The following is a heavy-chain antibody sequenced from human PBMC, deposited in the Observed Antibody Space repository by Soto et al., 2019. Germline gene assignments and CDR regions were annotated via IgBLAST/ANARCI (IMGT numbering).Heavy chain of an antibody. CDR2: IYYSGST. D-gene: IGHD6-13*01. Sequence: SETLSLTCTVSGGSISSSSYYWGWIRQPPGKGLEWIGSIYYSGSTYYNPSLRGRVTLSLDTSKNQLSLILYSVTAADTGVYYCARYSAASGTYYFDYWGPGTLVTVSS. CDR3: ARYSAASGTYYFDY. CDR1: GGSISSSSYY. V-gene: IGHV4-39*07. J-gene: IGHJ4*01.